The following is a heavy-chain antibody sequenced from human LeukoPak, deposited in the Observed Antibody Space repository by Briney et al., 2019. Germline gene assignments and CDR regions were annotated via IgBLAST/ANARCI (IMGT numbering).Heavy chain of an antibody. D-gene: IGHD6-19*01. CDR3: AKDGAAVAGTYYCYYMDV. CDR2: ISWDGGST. V-gene: IGHV3-43*01. Sequence: GSLRLSCAASGFTFSSYSMNWVRQAPGKGLEWVSLISWDGGSTYYADSVKGRFTISRDNSKNSLYLQMNSLRTEDTALYYCAKDGAAVAGTYYCYYMDVWGKGTTVTVSS. J-gene: IGHJ6*03. CDR1: GFTFSSYS.